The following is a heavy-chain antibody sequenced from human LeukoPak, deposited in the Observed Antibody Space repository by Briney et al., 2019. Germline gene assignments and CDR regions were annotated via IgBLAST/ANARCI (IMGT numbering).Heavy chain of an antibody. J-gene: IGHJ3*02. Sequence: GASVKVSCKTSGYTFTGYYMHWVRQAPGQGLEWMGWINPNSGGTNYAQKFQGRVTMTRDTSISTAYMELSRLRSDDTAVYYCARDFSSSYGTVGAFDIWGQGTMVTVSS. CDR3: ARDFSSSYGTVGAFDI. D-gene: IGHD6-13*01. CDR2: INPNSGGT. CDR1: GYTFTGYY. V-gene: IGHV1-2*02.